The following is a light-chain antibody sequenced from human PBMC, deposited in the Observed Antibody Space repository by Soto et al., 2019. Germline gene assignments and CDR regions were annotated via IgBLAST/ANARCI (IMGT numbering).Light chain of an antibody. Sequence: QSVLTQPASVSGSPGQSITISCTGVSGDVGNYNLVSWYQQHPAKAPKLIIYEDDKRPSGVSNSFSGSKSGDTASLTISGLQSEDEAAYYCCSYLGSSTVFGGGTQLTVL. CDR3: CSYLGSSTV. CDR2: EDD. V-gene: IGLV2-23*01. CDR1: SGDVGNYNL. J-gene: IGLJ7*01.